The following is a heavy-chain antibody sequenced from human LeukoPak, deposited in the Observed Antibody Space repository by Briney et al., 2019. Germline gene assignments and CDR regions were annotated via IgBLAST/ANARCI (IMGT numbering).Heavy chain of an antibody. CDR1: GGSISSDY. CDR3: ARGFYSPHY. Sequence: SETLSLTCTVSGGSISSDYWSWIRQPPGKGLEWIGYIYYSGRTYYNPSLKSRITISVDTSKNQFSLKLSSVTAAGTAVYYCARGFYSPHYWGQGTLVSVSS. D-gene: IGHD4-11*01. CDR2: IYYSGRT. V-gene: IGHV4-59*01. J-gene: IGHJ4*02.